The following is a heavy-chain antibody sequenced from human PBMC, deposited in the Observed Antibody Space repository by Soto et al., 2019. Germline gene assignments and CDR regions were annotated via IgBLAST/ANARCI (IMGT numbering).Heavy chain of an antibody. D-gene: IGHD2-2*01. J-gene: IGHJ6*03. CDR1: GFTFSSYA. CDR3: ARDSCSSTSCHPRSFNYYYMDV. V-gene: IGHV3-64*01. CDR2: ISSNGGST. Sequence: EVQLVESGGGLVQPGGSLRLSCAASGFTFSSYAMHWVRQAPGKGLEYVSAISSNGGSTYYANSVKGRFTISRDNSKNTLYLQMGRLRAEDMAVYYCARDSCSSTSCHPRSFNYYYMDVWGKGTTVTVSS.